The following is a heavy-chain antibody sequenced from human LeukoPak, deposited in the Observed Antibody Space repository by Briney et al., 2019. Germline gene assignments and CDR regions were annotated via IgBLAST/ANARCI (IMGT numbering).Heavy chain of an antibody. CDR1: GGSIIRTDYY. CDR3: ARDGTLWSGFFDY. Sequence: PSETLSLTCTVSGGSIIRTDYYWGWIRQPPGKGLEWIGSIYHSGSTYYNPSLESRVSVSVDTSKNQFSLKLSSVTAADTAMYYCARDGTLWSGFFDYWGQGTLVTVSS. CDR2: IYHSGST. V-gene: IGHV4-39*07. J-gene: IGHJ4*02. D-gene: IGHD3-3*01.